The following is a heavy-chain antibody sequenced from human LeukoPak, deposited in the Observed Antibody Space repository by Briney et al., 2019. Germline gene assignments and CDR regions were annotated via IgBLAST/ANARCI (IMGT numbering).Heavy chain of an antibody. CDR1: GITFTNAW. Sequence: PGGSLRLSCAASGITFTNAWMNWVRQAPGKGLEWVGRVKSQTDGGTTDYAAPVKGRFSISRDDSKSIAYLQMNSLKTEDTAVYYCSGPDLDYWGQGTLVTVSS. V-gene: IGHV3-15*01. CDR2: VKSQTDGGTT. J-gene: IGHJ4*02. D-gene: IGHD3-10*01. CDR3: SGPDLDY.